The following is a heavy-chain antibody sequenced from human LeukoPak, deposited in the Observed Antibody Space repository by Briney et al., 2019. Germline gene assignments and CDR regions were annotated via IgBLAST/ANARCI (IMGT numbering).Heavy chain of an antibody. CDR3: ARDLSRASPGGVFDY. CDR1: GGTFSSYA. Sequence: GASVKVSCKASGGTFSSYAISWVRQAPGQGLEWMGGIIPIFGTANYAQKFQGRVTITADESTSTAYMELSSLRSEDTAVYYCARDLSRASPGGVFDYWGQGTLVTVSS. V-gene: IGHV1-69*13. J-gene: IGHJ4*02. CDR2: IIPIFGTA. D-gene: IGHD2-8*02.